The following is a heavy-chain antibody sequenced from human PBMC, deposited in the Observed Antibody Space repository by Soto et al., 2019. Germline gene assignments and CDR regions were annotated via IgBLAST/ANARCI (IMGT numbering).Heavy chain of an antibody. J-gene: IGHJ6*02. CDR2: ISYDGSNK. V-gene: IGHV3-30*18. D-gene: IGHD4-4*01. Sequence: GGSLRLSCAASGFTFSSYGMHWVRQAPGKGLEWVAVISYDGSNKYYADSVKGRFTISRDNSKNTLYLQMNSLRAEDTAVYYCAKADYSNYEPYYYGMDVWGQGTTVTVSS. CDR3: AKADYSNYEPYYYGMDV. CDR1: GFTFSSYG.